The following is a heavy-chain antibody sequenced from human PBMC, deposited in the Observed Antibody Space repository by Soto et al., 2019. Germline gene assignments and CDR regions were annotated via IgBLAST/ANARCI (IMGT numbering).Heavy chain of an antibody. CDR2: ISYDGSNK. V-gene: IGHV3-30*18. J-gene: IGHJ5*02. Sequence: PGGSLRLSCAASGFTFSSYGMHWVRQAPGKGLEWVAVISYDGSNKYYADSVKGRFTISRDNSKNTLYLQMNSLRAEDTAVYYCAKDWYYYGSGSPNWFDPWG. D-gene: IGHD3-10*01. CDR3: AKDWYYYGSGSPNWFDP. CDR1: GFTFSSYG.